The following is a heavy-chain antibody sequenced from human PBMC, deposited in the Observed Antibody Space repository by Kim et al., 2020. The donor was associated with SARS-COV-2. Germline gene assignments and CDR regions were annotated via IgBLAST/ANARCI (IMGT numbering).Heavy chain of an antibody. V-gene: IGHV3-48*03. D-gene: IGHD5-18*01. CDR3: ARDGRTRVDTAMDHYYYGMDV. J-gene: IGHJ6*02. CDR2: ISSSGSTI. Sequence: GGSLRLSCAASGFTFSSYEMNWVRQAPGKGLEWVSYISSSGSTIYYADSVKGRFTISRDNAKNSLYLQMNSLRAEDTAVYYCARDGRTRVDTAMDHYYYGMDVWGQGTTVTVSS. CDR1: GFTFSSYE.